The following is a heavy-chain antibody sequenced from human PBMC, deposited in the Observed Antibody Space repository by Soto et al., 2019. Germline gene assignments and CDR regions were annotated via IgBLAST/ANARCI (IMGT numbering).Heavy chain of an antibody. CDR3: ARDTFLEWLLAPTYYGMDV. Sequence: GASVKVSCKASGYTFTSYGISWVRQAPGQGLEWMGWISAYNGNTNYAQKLQGRVTMTTDTSTSTDYMELRSLRSDDTAVYYCARDTFLEWLLAPTYYGMDVWGQGTTITVSS. V-gene: IGHV1-18*04. J-gene: IGHJ6*02. D-gene: IGHD3-3*01. CDR2: ISAYNGNT. CDR1: GYTFTSYG.